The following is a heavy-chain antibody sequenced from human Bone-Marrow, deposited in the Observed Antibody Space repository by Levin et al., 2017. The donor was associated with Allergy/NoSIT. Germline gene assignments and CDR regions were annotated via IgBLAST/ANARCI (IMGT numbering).Heavy chain of an antibody. CDR1: GFTFSSYS. Sequence: GGSLRLSCAASGFTFSSYSMNWVRQAPGKGLEWVSSISSSSSYIYYADSVKGRFTISRDNAKNSLYLQMNSLRAEDTAVYYCARVARDIVVVPAAIGPYYYYYMDVWGKGTTVTVSS. J-gene: IGHJ6*03. CDR3: ARVARDIVVVPAAIGPYYYYYMDV. V-gene: IGHV3-21*01. CDR2: ISSSSSYI. D-gene: IGHD2-2*01.